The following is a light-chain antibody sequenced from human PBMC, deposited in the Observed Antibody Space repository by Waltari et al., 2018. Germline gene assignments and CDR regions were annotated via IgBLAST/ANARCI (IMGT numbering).Light chain of an antibody. Sequence: QSVLTQPPSASGTPGQRVTISCSGSSSNIGSIPVNWYQQLPGTAPKLLIYSNHQRPSGVPDRFSGSKSGTSASLAISGLQSEDEADYYCAAWDDSLNGVVFGGGTKLTVL. CDR3: AAWDDSLNGVV. V-gene: IGLV1-44*01. CDR2: SNH. J-gene: IGLJ2*01. CDR1: SSNIGSIP.